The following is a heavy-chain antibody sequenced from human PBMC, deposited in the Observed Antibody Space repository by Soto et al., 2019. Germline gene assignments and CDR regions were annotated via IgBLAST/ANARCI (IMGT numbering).Heavy chain of an antibody. CDR2: IYYSGST. D-gene: IGHD2-2*01. Sequence: TLSLTCTVSGGSISSGGYYWSWIRQHPGKGLEWIGYIYYSGSTYYNPSLKSRVTISVDTSKNQFSLKLSSVTAADTAVYYCAREIDQDCSSTSCYSQGDPEYNWFDPWGQGTLVTVSS. J-gene: IGHJ5*02. V-gene: IGHV4-31*03. CDR3: AREIDQDCSSTSCYSQGDPEYNWFDP. CDR1: GGSISSGGYY.